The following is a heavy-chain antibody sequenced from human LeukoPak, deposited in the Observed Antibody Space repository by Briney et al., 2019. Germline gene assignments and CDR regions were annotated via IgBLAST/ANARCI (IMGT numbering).Heavy chain of an antibody. CDR3: AGGPQFSGSHGF. CDR2: INDGGNII. Sequence: PGGSLRLSCEVSGFTFSNFEMAWVRQGPGMGLEWLAYINDGGNIIRYADTVRGRFTISRDSVKKSGFLQMNSLRVDDTAISYSAGGPQFSGSHGFWGQGTLVTVSS. D-gene: IGHD1-26*01. V-gene: IGHV3-48*03. J-gene: IGHJ4*02. CDR1: GFTFSNFE.